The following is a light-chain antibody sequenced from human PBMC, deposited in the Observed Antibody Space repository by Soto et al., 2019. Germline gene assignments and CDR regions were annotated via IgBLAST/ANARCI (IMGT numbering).Light chain of an antibody. V-gene: IGKV3-15*01. Sequence: EKVMTQSPGTLSVSPGERATLSCRASQSVSSSLAWYQQKPGQAPRLLIYGASTRATGIPARFSGSGSGTEFTLTISSLQSEDFAVYYCQQYNDWPQPFGQGTKVDI. J-gene: IGKJ1*01. CDR2: GAS. CDR3: QQYNDWPQP. CDR1: QSVSSS.